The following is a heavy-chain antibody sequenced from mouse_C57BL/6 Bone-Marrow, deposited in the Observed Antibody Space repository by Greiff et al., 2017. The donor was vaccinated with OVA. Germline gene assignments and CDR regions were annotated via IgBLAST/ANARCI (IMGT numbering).Heavy chain of an antibody. J-gene: IGHJ2*01. CDR3: TGTQLRVPYDFDY. CDR2: IDPETGGT. CDR1: GYTFTDYE. V-gene: IGHV1-15*01. D-gene: IGHD3-2*02. Sequence: QVQLQQSGAELVRPGASVTLSCKASGYTFTDYEMHWVKQTPVHGLEWIGAIDPETGGTAYNQKFKGKAILTADKSSSTAYMELRSLTSEDSAVYYCTGTQLRVPYDFDYWGQGTTLTVSS.